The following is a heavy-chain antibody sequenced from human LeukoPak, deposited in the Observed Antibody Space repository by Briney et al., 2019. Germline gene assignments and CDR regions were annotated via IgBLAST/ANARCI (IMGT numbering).Heavy chain of an antibody. CDR3: ARDTHYHDSSGTSTFDY. V-gene: IGHV3-11*01. D-gene: IGHD3-22*01. CDR2: ISSSGNTI. Sequence: KPGGSLRLSCAASGFTFSDYYMSWIRQPPGKGLEWVSYISSSGNTIYYADSVKGRFTISRDNAKNSLYLQMNSLRAEDTAVYYCARDTHYHDSSGTSTFDYWGQGNLVTASS. CDR1: GFTFSDYY. J-gene: IGHJ4*02.